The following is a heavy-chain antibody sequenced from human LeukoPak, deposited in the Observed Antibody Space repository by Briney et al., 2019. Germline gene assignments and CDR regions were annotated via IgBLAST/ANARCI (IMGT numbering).Heavy chain of an antibody. CDR1: GFTLSSYE. J-gene: IGHJ4*02. CDR3: AANSADYNTLGSSYKV. V-gene: IGHV4-39*01. D-gene: IGHD3-10*01. Sequence: GSLRLSCIVSGFTLSSYEMTWFRQSPGKGLEWIGSISYSGTTYYNPSLKSRVTISVDTSKNQFSLKLNSVTAADTAVFYCAANSADYNTLGSSYKVWGQGTLVTVSS. CDR2: ISYSGTT.